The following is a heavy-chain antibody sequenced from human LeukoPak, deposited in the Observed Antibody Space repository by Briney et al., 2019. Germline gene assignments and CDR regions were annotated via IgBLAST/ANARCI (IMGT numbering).Heavy chain of an antibody. V-gene: IGHV3-53*01. CDR2: IYSGGAI. D-gene: IGHD3-16*02. Sequence: GGSLRLSCVASGFAVGSNYMSWVRQAPGKGLEWVSLIYSGGAIRYADSVRGRFTISRDNSKNTLYLQINSLRAEDTAVYYCAKVDRRELGPYYFDYWGQGTLVTVSS. J-gene: IGHJ4*02. CDR3: AKVDRRELGPYYFDY. CDR1: GFAVGSNY.